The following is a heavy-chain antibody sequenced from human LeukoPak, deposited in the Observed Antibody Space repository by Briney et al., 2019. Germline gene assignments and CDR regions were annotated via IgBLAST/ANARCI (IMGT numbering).Heavy chain of an antibody. J-gene: IGHJ6*02. CDR1: GGSFHNYS. Sequence: SETLSLTCTVSGGSFHNYSWSWIRQPPGKGLEWIGYIYYNGNTKYNPSLKSRVTISLNTSNNQFSLMLNSVTAADTAVYYCARRLNGYNVGGRDYFGMDVWGQGTTVTVS. CDR2: IYYNGNT. CDR3: ARRLNGYNVGGRDYFGMDV. D-gene: IGHD5-24*01. V-gene: IGHV4-59*08.